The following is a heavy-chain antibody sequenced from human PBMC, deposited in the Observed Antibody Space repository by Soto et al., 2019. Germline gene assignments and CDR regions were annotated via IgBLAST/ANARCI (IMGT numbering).Heavy chain of an antibody. J-gene: IGHJ2*01. Sequence: PGGSLRLSCAASGFTFSSYAMHWVRQAPGKGLEWVAVISYDGSNKYYADSVKGRFTISRDNSKNTLYLQMNSLRAEDTAVYYCARDQGGLHDSSGGHDWYFDLWGRGTLVTVSS. CDR1: GFTFSSYA. V-gene: IGHV3-30-3*01. CDR3: ARDQGGLHDSSGGHDWYFDL. CDR2: ISYDGSNK. D-gene: IGHD3-22*01.